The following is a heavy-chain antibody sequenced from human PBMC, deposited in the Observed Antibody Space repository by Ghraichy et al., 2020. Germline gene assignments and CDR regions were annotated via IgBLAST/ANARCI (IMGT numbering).Heavy chain of an antibody. V-gene: IGHV3-7*01. D-gene: IGHD4-11*01. CDR3: ARASKRLPTVSYPNHFDY. Sequence: GGSLRLSCAASGFTFSTYWMTWVRQAPGKGLEWVANIKQDGSETYYVDSVKGRITISRDDATNSLFLQMNSLRAEDTAVYYCARASKRLPTVSYPNHFDYWGQGTLVTVSS. CDR1: GFTFSTYW. J-gene: IGHJ4*02. CDR2: IKQDGSET.